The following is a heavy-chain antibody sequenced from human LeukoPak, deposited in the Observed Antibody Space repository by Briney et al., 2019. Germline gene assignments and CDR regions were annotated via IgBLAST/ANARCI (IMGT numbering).Heavy chain of an antibody. Sequence: GGSVRLSCAASGFTFSSYAMRWVRQAPGKGLEWVSAISGSGGSTYYADSVKGRFTISRDNSKNTLYLQMYSLRAEDTAVYYCAKDQDYDFWSGYLKDPNWFDPWGQGTLVTVSS. CDR1: GFTFSSYA. CDR2: ISGSGGST. D-gene: IGHD3-3*01. CDR3: AKDQDYDFWSGYLKDPNWFDP. V-gene: IGHV3-23*01. J-gene: IGHJ5*02.